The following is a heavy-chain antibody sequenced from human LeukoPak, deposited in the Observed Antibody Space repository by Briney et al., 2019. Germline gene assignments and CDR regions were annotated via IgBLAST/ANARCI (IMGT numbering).Heavy chain of an antibody. Sequence: RGLLRRTCAASGCTFSNYWMHWFRQAQGKGLVWVSRINSDGSSRNYADSVKGRFTISRDNAKNTLYLQMNSLRAEDTAVYYCASASSHRIAAGGDYWGQGTLVTVSS. D-gene: IGHD6-13*01. V-gene: IGHV3-74*01. CDR2: INSDGSSR. J-gene: IGHJ4*02. CDR1: GCTFSNYW. CDR3: ASASSHRIAAGGDY.